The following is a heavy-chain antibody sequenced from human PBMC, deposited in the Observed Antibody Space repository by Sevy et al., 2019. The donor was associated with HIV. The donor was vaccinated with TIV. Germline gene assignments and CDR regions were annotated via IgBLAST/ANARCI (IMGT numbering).Heavy chain of an antibody. CDR3: AGENAWGRGYS. J-gene: IGHJ4*02. CDR2: IYYNGHI. V-gene: IGHV4-59*08. D-gene: IGHD1-26*01. CDR1: GGSITSLY. Sequence: SETLSLTCTVSGGSITSLYWNWIRQPPGKGLEWIANIYYNGHINYNPSLKSRFTLSLDTSKNQFSLRLSSVTAEDTAMYYCAGENAWGRGYSWGQGTLVTVSS.